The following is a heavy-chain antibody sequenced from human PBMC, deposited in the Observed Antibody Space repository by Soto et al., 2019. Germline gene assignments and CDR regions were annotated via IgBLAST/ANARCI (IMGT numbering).Heavy chain of an antibody. D-gene: IGHD2-2*01. CDR3: ASQRARGGGPAAIDY. V-gene: IGHV3-23*01. J-gene: IGHJ4*02. CDR2: ISGSGGST. Sequence: GGSLRLSCAASGFTFSSYAMSWVRQAPGKGLEWVSAISGSGGSTYYADSVKGWFTISRDNSKKTLYLQMNSLRAEDTAVYYCASQRARGGGPAAIDYWGQGTLVTVSS. CDR1: GFTFSSYA.